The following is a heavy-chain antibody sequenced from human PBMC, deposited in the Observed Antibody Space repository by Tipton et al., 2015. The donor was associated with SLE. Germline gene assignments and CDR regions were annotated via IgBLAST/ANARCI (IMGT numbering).Heavy chain of an antibody. J-gene: IGHJ4*02. V-gene: IGHV3-7*01. Sequence: SLRLSCAASGFTFSSYWMSWVRQAPGKGLEWVANIKQDGSEKYYVDSVKGRFTISRDNAKNSLYLQMNSLRAEDTAVYYCARDSERGELLPDYWGQGTLVTVSS. D-gene: IGHD1-26*01. CDR1: GFTFSSYW. CDR3: ARDSERGELLPDY. CDR2: IKQDGSEK.